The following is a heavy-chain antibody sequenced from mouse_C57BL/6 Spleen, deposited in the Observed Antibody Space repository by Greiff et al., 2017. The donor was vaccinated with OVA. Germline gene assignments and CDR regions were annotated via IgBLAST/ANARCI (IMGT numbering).Heavy chain of an antibody. CDR2: IWGDGGT. Sequence: VQLQQSGPGLVAPSQSLSLTCTVSGFSLTSYGVSWVRQPPGKGLEWLGVIWGDGGTNSHSALISGLSIRTDNSKPHVFLKLNSLQNDETATYYCDKDGVITTVEGVYYYAMDDWGQGTSVTVSS. CDR3: DKDGVITTVEGVYYYAMDD. J-gene: IGHJ4*01. CDR1: GFSLTSYG. V-gene: IGHV2-3*01. D-gene: IGHD1-1*01.